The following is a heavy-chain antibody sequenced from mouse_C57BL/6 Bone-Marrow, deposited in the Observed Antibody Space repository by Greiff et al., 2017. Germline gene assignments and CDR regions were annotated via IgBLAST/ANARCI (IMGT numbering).Heavy chain of an antibody. CDR1: GFNIKDVY. Sequence: VQLQQSGAELVRPGASVKLSCTASGFNIKDVYMHWVKQRPEQGLEWIGWIDPENGDTEYASKFQGKATITADTSSNTAYLQLSSLTSEDTAVYYCRSSGWFAYWGQGTLVTVSA. J-gene: IGHJ3*01. D-gene: IGHD1-3*01. CDR3: RSSGWFAY. CDR2: IDPENGDT. V-gene: IGHV14-4*01.